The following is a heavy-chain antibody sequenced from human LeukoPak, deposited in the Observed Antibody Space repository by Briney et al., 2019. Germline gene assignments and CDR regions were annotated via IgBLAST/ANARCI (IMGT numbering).Heavy chain of an antibody. CDR2: ISTTSYYI. V-gene: IGHV3-23*01. Sequence: PGGSLRLSCTASGFTFRTYDMTWVRQAPGKGLEWVSSISTTSYYIYYADSVKGRFTISRDNSKNTLYLQMNNLGAEDTAIFYCAKCFFPYSSGGDYWGQGTLVTVSS. CDR1: GFTFRTYD. D-gene: IGHD6-19*01. J-gene: IGHJ4*02. CDR3: AKCFFPYSSGGDY.